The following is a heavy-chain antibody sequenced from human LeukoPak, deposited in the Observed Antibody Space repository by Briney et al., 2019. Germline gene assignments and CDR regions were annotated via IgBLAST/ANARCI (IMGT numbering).Heavy chain of an antibody. D-gene: IGHD6-13*01. CDR1: GGTFSSYA. V-gene: IGHV1-69*13. J-gene: IGHJ3*02. CDR3: ARGTGSSSWYYAFDI. CDR2: IIPIFGTA. Sequence: GASVKVSCKASGGTFSSYAISWVRQAPGQGLEWMGGIIPIFGTANYAQKFQGRVTITADESTSTAYMELSSLRSEDTAVYYCARGTGSSSWYYAFDIWGQGTMVTVSS.